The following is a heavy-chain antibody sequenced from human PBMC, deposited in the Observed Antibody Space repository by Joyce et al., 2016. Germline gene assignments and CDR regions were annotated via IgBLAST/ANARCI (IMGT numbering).Heavy chain of an antibody. D-gene: IGHD5-18*01. CDR1: GFSCSSYW. Sequence: EVQLVESGGGLVQPGWSLRLSCTGSGFSCSSYWMHWDRQAPGRGLGWVENSNTDGSSTNAADSVKGRFTISRDNAKNTVYEQMSSLRVEDTAVYYWARGLRNSVGYGDYWGQGTPVTVSS. CDR3: ARGLRNSVGYGDY. V-gene: IGHV3-74*01. CDR2: SNTDGSST. J-gene: IGHJ4*02.